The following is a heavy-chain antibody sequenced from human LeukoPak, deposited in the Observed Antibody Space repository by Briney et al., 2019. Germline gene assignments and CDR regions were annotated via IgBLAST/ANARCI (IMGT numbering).Heavy chain of an antibody. CDR1: GGSFSSYA. CDR3: ARGGIAAASTGDWFDP. J-gene: IGHJ5*02. CDR2: IIPIFGTA. Sequence: SEKVSCKASGGSFSSYAISWVRQAPGQGLEWMGGIIPIFGTANYAQKFQGRVTITADESTSTAYMELSSLRSEDTAVYYCARGGIAAASTGDWFDPWGQGTLVTVSS. D-gene: IGHD6-13*01. V-gene: IGHV1-69*01.